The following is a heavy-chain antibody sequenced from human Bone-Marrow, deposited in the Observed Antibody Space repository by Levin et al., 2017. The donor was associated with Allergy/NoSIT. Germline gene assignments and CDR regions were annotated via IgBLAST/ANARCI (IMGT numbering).Heavy chain of an antibody. Sequence: GGSLRLSCAASGFTFSSYGMHWVRQAPGKGLEWVAVISYDGSNKYYADSVKGRFTISRDNSKNTLYLQMNSLRAEDTAVYYCAKEIGEHGDPGWFDPWGQGTLVTVSS. CDR2: ISYDGSNK. D-gene: IGHD4-17*01. J-gene: IGHJ5*02. CDR1: GFTFSSYG. CDR3: AKEIGEHGDPGWFDP. V-gene: IGHV3-30*18.